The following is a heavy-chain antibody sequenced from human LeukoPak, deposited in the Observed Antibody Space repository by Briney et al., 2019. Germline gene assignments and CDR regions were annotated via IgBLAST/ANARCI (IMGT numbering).Heavy chain of an antibody. CDR1: GYTLTELS. CDR3: ATDSRERVFDP. V-gene: IGHV1-24*01. CDR2: FDPEDGET. Sequence: ASVKVSCKVSGYTLTELSMHWVRQAPGKRRVWLGGFDPEDGETIYAQKFQGRVTMTEDTSTDTAYMELSSLRSEDTAVYYCATDSRERVFDPWGQGTLVTVSS. D-gene: IGHD1-26*01. J-gene: IGHJ5*02.